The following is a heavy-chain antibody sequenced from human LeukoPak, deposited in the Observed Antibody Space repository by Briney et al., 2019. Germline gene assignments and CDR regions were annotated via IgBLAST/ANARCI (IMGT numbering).Heavy chain of an antibody. CDR3: ARVGEYSSSYNAFDI. D-gene: IGHD6-6*01. CDR1: GGSISSYY. V-gene: IGHV4-4*07. Sequence: SETLSLTCTVSGGSISSYYWSWIRQPAGEGLEWIGRIYTSGSTNYNPSLKSRVTMSVDTSKNQFSLKLSSVTAADTAVYYCARVGEYSSSYNAFDIWGQGTMVTVSS. CDR2: IYTSGST. J-gene: IGHJ3*02.